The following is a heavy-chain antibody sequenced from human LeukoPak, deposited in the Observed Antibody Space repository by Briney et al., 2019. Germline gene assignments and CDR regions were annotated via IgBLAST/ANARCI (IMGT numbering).Heavy chain of an antibody. CDR3: ARDVLAAAWNAFDI. J-gene: IGHJ3*02. Sequence: PGGSLRLSCVASGFTFSSYWMSWVRQAPGKGLEWVANIKQDGSEKYYVDSVKGRFTISRDNAKNSLYLQMNSLRAEDTAVYYCARDVLAAAWNAFDIWGQGTMVTVSS. CDR1: GFTFSSYW. V-gene: IGHV3-7*01. D-gene: IGHD6-13*01. CDR2: IKQDGSEK.